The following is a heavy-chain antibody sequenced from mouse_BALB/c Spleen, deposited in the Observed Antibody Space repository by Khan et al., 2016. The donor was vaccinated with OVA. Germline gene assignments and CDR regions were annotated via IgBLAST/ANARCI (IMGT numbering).Heavy chain of an antibody. D-gene: IGHD4-1*01. CDR2: ITYSGST. Sequence: VQLKESGPGLVKPSQSLSLTCTVTGYSITSDYAWNWIRQFPGNKLEWMGYITYSGSTSYRPSLKSRISITRDKSKNQFFLQLNSVTTEDTATYYCAMGRTYWGQGTLVTVSA. J-gene: IGHJ3*01. CDR3: AMGRTY. V-gene: IGHV3-2*02. CDR1: GYSITSDYA.